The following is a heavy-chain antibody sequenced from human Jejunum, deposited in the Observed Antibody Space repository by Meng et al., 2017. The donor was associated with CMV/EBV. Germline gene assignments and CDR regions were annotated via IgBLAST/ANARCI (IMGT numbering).Heavy chain of an antibody. Sequence: EVQLEESGXXXXXPXSSXRLFCAVSGFSVSSNYMSWVRQAPGKGPEWVSVLYTDGTTYYVDSVKGRFTISRDNSENTLFLQMNNLRVEDTAVYYCARHDEGYGPFDYWGQGTLVIVSS. CDR3: ARHDEGYGPFDY. CDR2: LYTDGTT. CDR1: GFSVSSNY. J-gene: IGHJ4*02. D-gene: IGHD3-10*01. V-gene: IGHV3-53*01.